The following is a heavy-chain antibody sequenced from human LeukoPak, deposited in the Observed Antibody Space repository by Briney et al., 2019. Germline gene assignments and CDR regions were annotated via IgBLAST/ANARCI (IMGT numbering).Heavy chain of an antibody. CDR1: GITFSNYA. J-gene: IGHJ3*02. CDR3: AKDPNGDYVGAFDM. CDR2: ITGNGGGT. D-gene: IGHD4-17*01. Sequence: GGSLRLSCAASGITFSNYAVSWLRQAPGKGLEWVSSITGNGGGTYYADFGKGRFTISRDNSKSTLYLQMSSLRAEDTAVYYCAKDPNGDYVGAFDMWGPGTMVTVSS. V-gene: IGHV3-23*01.